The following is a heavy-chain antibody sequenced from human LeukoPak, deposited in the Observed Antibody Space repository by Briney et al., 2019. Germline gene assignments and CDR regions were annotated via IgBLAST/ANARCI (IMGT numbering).Heavy chain of an antibody. Sequence: SETLSLTCTVSGDSISSRSYYWGWIRQPPGKGLEWIGSIYYSGSTYYNPSLKSRVTISVNTSKNQFSLKLSSVTAADTAVYYCARRGTTVTYYFDYWGQGTLVTVSS. CDR3: ARRGTTVTYYFDY. CDR1: GDSISSRSYY. D-gene: IGHD4-17*01. J-gene: IGHJ4*02. V-gene: IGHV4-39*01. CDR2: IYYSGST.